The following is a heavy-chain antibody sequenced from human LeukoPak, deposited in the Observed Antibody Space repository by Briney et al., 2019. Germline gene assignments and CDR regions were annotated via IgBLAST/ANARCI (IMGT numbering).Heavy chain of an antibody. V-gene: IGHV5-51*01. J-gene: IGHJ5*02. CDR3: ARFSAPLFEKNWFDP. Sequence: GASLKISCKASGYRFSDYWIGWVRQMPGKGLEWMGIIYPGDSATRYRPSFQGQITISADKSITTAYVQWSSLKASDTAMYYCARFSAPLFEKNWFDPWGQGTLVTVSS. CDR1: GYRFSDYW. CDR2: IYPGDSAT. D-gene: IGHD3-10*01.